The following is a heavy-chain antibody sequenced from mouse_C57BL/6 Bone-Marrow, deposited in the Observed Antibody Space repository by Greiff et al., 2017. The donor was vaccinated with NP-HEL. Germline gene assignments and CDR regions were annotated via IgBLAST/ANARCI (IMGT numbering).Heavy chain of an antibody. D-gene: IGHD1-1*01. CDR3: AGYYGSSPRAMDY. CDR2: IWSGGST. J-gene: IGHJ4*01. CDR1: GFSFTSYG. Sequence: VKLMESGPGLVQPSQSLSITCTVSGFSFTSYGVHWVRQSPGKGLEWLGVIWSGGSTDYNAAFISRLSISKDNSKSQVFFKMNSLQADDTAIYYCAGYYGSSPRAMDYWGQGTSVTVSS. V-gene: IGHV2-2*01.